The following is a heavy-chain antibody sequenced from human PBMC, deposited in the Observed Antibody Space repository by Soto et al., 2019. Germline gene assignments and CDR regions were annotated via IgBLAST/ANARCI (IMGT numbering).Heavy chain of an antibody. CDR2: LSYNSGTI. Sequence: GGSLRLSCAGSVFTFDDYAMSWARQSPGKGLEWVSGLSYNSGTIGYADSVKGRFTISRDNAKNSLYLQMNNLRAEDTAVHYCTKGRDRGYSFGYDYSGQGTMLTVSS. CDR3: TKGRDRGYSFGYDY. V-gene: IGHV3-9*01. D-gene: IGHD5-18*01. CDR1: VFTFDDYA. J-gene: IGHJ4*02.